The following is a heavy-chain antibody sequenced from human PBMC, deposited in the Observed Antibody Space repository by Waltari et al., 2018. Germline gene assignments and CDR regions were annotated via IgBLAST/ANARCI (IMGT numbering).Heavy chain of an antibody. Sequence: QLQLQESGPGLVKPSETLSLTCTVSGGSISSSSYYWGWTRQPPGKGLEWIGSIYYSGSTYYNPSLKSRVTISVDTSKNQFSLKLSSVTAADTAVYYCARSFGSGYNFDYWGQGTLVTVSS. V-gene: IGHV4-39*07. J-gene: IGHJ4*02. D-gene: IGHD3-22*01. CDR3: ARSFGSGYNFDY. CDR1: GGSISSSSYY. CDR2: IYYSGST.